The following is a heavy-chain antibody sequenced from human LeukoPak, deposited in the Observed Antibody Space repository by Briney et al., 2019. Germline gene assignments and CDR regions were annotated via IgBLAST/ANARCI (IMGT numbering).Heavy chain of an antibody. Sequence: VASVKVSCKASGYTFTGYYMHWVRQAPGQGLEWMGWINPNSGGTNYAQKFQGRVTMTRDTSISTAYMELSRLRSDDTAVYYCALPAATPRYYYGMDVWGQGTTVTVSS. D-gene: IGHD2-2*01. CDR2: INPNSGGT. CDR3: ALPAATPRYYYGMDV. V-gene: IGHV1-2*02. CDR1: GYTFTGYY. J-gene: IGHJ6*02.